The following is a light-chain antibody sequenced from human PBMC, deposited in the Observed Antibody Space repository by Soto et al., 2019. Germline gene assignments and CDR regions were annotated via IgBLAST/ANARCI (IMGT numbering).Light chain of an antibody. CDR2: EVS. Sequence: QSALTQPASVSDSPGQSITISCTGTSSDVGGYNHVSWYQQHPGKAPKLMIYEVSNRPSGVSNRFSGSKSGNTASLTISGLQAEDEADYYCSSYTSSSTRVFGGGTKLTVL. CDR3: SSYTSSSTRV. CDR1: SSDVGGYNH. J-gene: IGLJ3*02. V-gene: IGLV2-14*01.